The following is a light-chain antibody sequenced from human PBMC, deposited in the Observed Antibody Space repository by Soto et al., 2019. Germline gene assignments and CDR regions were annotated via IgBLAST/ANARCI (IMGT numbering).Light chain of an antibody. CDR1: QSISSSY. V-gene: IGKV3-20*01. Sequence: EIVLTQSPGTLSLSPGKRATLSCRASQSISSSYLAWYQQRPGQAPRLLIYGASSRATGIPDRFSGSGSGTEFTLTISRLEPEYFAAYYCQQYGSSSWTFGQGTKVEIK. CDR2: GAS. J-gene: IGKJ1*01. CDR3: QQYGSSSWT.